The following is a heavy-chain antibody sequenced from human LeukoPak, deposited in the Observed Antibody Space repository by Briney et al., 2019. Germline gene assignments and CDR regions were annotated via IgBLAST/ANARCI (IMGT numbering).Heavy chain of an antibody. D-gene: IGHD7-27*01. V-gene: IGHV3-48*01. CDR2: INSSSSTI. CDR3: AKAANWGSFDY. J-gene: IGHJ4*02. CDR1: GFTFSSYS. Sequence: GGSLRLSCAASGFTFSSYSMNWVRQAPGKGLEWVSYINSSSSTIYYADSVKGRFTISRDNAKNSLYLQMNSLRAEDTAVYYCAKAANWGSFDYWGQGTLVTVSS.